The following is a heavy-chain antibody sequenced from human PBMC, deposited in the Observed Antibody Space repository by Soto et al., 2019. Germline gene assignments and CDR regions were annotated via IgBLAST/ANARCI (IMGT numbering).Heavy chain of an antibody. CDR3: ARVVLYSSGYVPLANWFDP. J-gene: IGHJ5*02. CDR2: IYYSGST. D-gene: IGHD6-19*01. Sequence: QVQLQESGPGLVKPSQTLSLTCTVSGGSISSGGYYWSWIRQHPGKGLEWIGYIYYSGSTYYNPSLKSRVTISVDTSKNQFSLKLSSVTAADTAVYYCARVVLYSSGYVPLANWFDPWGQGTLVTVSS. V-gene: IGHV4-31*03. CDR1: GGSISSGGYY.